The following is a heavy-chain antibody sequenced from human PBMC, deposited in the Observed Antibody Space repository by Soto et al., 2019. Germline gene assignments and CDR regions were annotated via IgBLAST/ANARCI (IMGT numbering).Heavy chain of an antibody. CDR3: ARDVVRSTGGDS. D-gene: IGHD7-27*01. CDR1: GGAFSTSS. J-gene: IGHJ4*02. V-gene: IGHV1-69*01. Sequence: QVQLVQPGAEVKEPGTSVKVSCKASGGAFSTSSFVWVRQGPGQGLEWMGGIIPIFGKTNVAPKFRDRITFTADESTRTAYMELSSLRSEDTAIYYCARDVVRSTGGDSWGQGTLVTVSS. CDR2: IIPIFGKT.